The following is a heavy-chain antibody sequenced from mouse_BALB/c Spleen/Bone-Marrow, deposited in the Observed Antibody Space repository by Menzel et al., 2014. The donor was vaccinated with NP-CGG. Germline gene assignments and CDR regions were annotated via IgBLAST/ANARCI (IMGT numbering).Heavy chain of an antibody. CDR3: SREPSNWGYY. CDR1: GYTFTTYW. CDR2: IYPGEGDT. Sequence: QVQLQHPGAELARPGASVKLSCKTSGYTFTTYWMQWVKQRPGQGLEWIGAIYPGEGDTRYTQKFKGKATLTADKSSSTAYIQLSNLTSEDSAVYYCSREPSNWGYYWGQGTTLTVSS. V-gene: IGHV1-87*01. J-gene: IGHJ2*01.